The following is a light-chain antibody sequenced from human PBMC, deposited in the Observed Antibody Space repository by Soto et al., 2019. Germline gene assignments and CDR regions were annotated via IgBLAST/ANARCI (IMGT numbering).Light chain of an antibody. CDR1: SSDVGSYNL. CDR3: SKERGNTPVV. J-gene: IGLJ2*01. Sequence: QSALTQPASVSGSPGQSITISCTGTSSDVGSYNLVSWYQQHPGKAPKLIIYEVTNRPSGVSSRFSGYESGNTASLTISGLQAEDEADYYCSKERGNTPVVFGGGTKLTVL. V-gene: IGLV2-23*02. CDR2: EVT.